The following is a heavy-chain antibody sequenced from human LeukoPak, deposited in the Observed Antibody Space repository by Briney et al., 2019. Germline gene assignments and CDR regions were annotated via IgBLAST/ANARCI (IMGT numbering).Heavy chain of an antibody. Sequence: SETLSLTCTVSGGSISSYYWSWIRQPPGKGLEWIGYIYYSGSTNYNPSLKSRVTISVDTSKNQFSLKLSSVTAADTAVYYCARSAAVRGVITNYYYDMDVWGKGTTVTISS. V-gene: IGHV4-59*01. CDR1: GGSISSYY. CDR2: IYYSGST. CDR3: ARSAAVRGVITNYYYDMDV. D-gene: IGHD3-10*01. J-gene: IGHJ6*03.